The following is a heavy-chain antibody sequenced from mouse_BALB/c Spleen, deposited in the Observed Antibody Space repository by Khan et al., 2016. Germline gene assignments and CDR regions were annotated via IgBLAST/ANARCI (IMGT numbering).Heavy chain of an antibody. CDR3: TRWITTGLAWFAY. J-gene: IGHJ3*01. Sequence: EVQLQESGTVLARPGASVKMSCKASGYTFTSYWMHWVKQRPGQGLEWIGAIYPGNSDTSYNQKFKGKAKLTAVTSTSTAYMELSSLTNEDSAFYYSTRWITTGLAWFAYWGQGTLVTVSA. D-gene: IGHD1-1*01. CDR2: IYPGNSDT. V-gene: IGHV1-5*01. CDR1: GYTFTSYW.